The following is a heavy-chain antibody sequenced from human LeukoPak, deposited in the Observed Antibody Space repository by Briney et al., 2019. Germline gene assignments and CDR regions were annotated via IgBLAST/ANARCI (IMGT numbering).Heavy chain of an antibody. V-gene: IGHV3-7*03. J-gene: IGHJ6*02. CDR1: GFTFSSYW. CDR3: ARVGPGDYGDYGVSYYGMDV. Sequence: PGGSLRLSCAASGFTFSSYWMSWVRQAPGKGLEWVANIKQDGSGKYYVDSVKGRFTISRDNAKNSLYLQMNSLRAEDTAVYYCARVGPGDYGDYGVSYYGMDVWGQGTTVTVSS. CDR2: IKQDGSGK. D-gene: IGHD4-17*01.